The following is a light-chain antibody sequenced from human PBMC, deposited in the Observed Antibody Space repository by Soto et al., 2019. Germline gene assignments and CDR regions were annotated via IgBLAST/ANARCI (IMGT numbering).Light chain of an antibody. Sequence: DIQMTQSPSTLSASVGDRVTITCRASQSISGWLAWYQQKPGKAPTVLIYEASNLESGVPSRFSGSGSGTEFTLTISSLQPDDFATYYCQQYNTYLCTFGQGTKLEIK. V-gene: IGKV1-5*01. CDR1: QSISGW. J-gene: IGKJ2*02. CDR2: EAS. CDR3: QQYNTYLCT.